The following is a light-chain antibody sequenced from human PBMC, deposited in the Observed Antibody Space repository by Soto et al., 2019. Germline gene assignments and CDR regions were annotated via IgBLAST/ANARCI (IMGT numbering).Light chain of an antibody. CDR1: QSVSSY. J-gene: IGKJ2*01. Sequence: EIVLTQSPATLSLSPGERATLSCRASQSVSSYLAWYQQKPGQAPSLLIYDASNSDTGIPARFSGSGSGTDFTLTISGLEPEDCAVYYCQQRSNWPRTFGQGTKLEIK. CDR2: DAS. V-gene: IGKV3-11*01. CDR3: QQRSNWPRT.